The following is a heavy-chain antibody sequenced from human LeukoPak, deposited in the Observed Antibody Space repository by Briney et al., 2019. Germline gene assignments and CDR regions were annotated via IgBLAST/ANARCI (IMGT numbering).Heavy chain of an antibody. D-gene: IGHD2-15*01. CDR1: GFTFSSYW. CDR3: ARNVGWFRFDY. Sequence: PGGSLRLSCAASGFTFSSYWMSWVRQAPGKGLEWVANIKEDGSEKYYEDSVKGRFTISRDNAKNSLYLQMNSLRAEDTAVYYCARNVGWFRFDYWGQGTLVTVSS. J-gene: IGHJ4*02. CDR2: IKEDGSEK. V-gene: IGHV3-7*03.